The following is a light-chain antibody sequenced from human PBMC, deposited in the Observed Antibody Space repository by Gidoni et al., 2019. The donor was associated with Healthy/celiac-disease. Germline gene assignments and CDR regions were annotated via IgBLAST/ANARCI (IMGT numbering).Light chain of an antibody. V-gene: IGKV4-1*01. CDR2: WAS. CDR3: QQYYSTPPYT. J-gene: IGKJ2*01. Sequence: DIVMTQSPASLAVSLGERATINCKSSQSVLYSSNNKNYLAWYQQNPGQPPKLLIYWASTRESGVPDRFSGSGSGTDFTLTISSLQAEDVAVYYCQQYYSTPPYTFGQGTKLEIK. CDR1: QSVLYSSNNKNY.